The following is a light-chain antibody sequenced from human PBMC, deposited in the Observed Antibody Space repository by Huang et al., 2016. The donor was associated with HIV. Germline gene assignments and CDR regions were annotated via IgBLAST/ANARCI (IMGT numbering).Light chain of an antibody. CDR2: GAS. CDR1: QSLTST. CDR3: QEYSNWPYT. V-gene: IGKV3-15*01. J-gene: IGKJ2*01. Sequence: EIVMTQSPATLYVSPGERATLSCRASQSLTSTLAWYQQKPGQAPRLLIYGASTRATGVPARFSGSGSGTEFTLTISSLQSEDCAVYYCQEYSNWPYTFGQGTKLEIK.